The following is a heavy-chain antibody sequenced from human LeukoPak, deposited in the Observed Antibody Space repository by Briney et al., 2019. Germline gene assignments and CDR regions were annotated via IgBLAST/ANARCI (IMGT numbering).Heavy chain of an antibody. CDR2: IYYSGST. D-gene: IGHD2-2*01. V-gene: IGHV4-39*07. CDR3: ATSPPPRYCSSTSCRTHFDY. CDR1: GGSISSSSYY. J-gene: IGHJ4*02. Sequence: SETLSLTCTVSGGSISSSSYYWGWIRQPPGKGLEWIGSIYYSGSTYYNPSLKSRVTISVDTSKNQFSLKLSSVTAADTAVYYCATSPPPRYCSSTSCRTHFDYWGQGTLVTVSS.